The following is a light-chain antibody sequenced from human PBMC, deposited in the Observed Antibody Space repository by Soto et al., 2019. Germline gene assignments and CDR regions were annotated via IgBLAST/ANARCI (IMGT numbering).Light chain of an antibody. CDR2: AAS. V-gene: IGKV1-39*01. Sequence: DIQMTQSPSSLSASVGDRVTITCRASQSISSYLNWYQQKPGKAPKLLIYAASSLQGGVPSRFSGSGYETDFTLTISSLQPEDFATYYCQQSYSTPPTFGQGTKVEIK. J-gene: IGKJ1*01. CDR1: QSISSY. CDR3: QQSYSTPPT.